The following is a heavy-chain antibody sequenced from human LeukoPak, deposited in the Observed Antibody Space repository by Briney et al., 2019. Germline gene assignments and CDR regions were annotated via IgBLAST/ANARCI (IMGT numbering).Heavy chain of an antibody. J-gene: IGHJ4*02. D-gene: IGHD3-16*01. CDR1: GFTVSSNY. CDR2: IYSGGST. CDR3: ARDGGDSSHQLDY. V-gene: IGHV3-53*01. Sequence: GGSLRLSCAASGFTVSSNYMIWVRQAPGKGLEWVSVIYSGGSTYYADSVKGRFTISRDNSKNTLYLQMNSLRAEDTAVYYCARDGGDSSHQLDYWGQGTLVTVSS.